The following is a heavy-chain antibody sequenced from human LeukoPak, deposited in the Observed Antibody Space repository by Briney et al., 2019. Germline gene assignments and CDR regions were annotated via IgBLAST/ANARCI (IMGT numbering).Heavy chain of an antibody. V-gene: IGHV4-59*12. CDR2: IYYSGST. D-gene: IGHD6-6*01. Sequence: SSETLSLTCTVSGGSISGYYWNWIRQPPGKGLEWIGYIYYSGSTYYSESTVSTDYNPSLKSRVTISVDTSENQFSLKLTSVTAADTAVYYCARDREYSSSGLVWFDPWGHGILVTVSS. CDR3: ARDREYSSSGLVWFDP. J-gene: IGHJ5*02. CDR1: GGSISGYY.